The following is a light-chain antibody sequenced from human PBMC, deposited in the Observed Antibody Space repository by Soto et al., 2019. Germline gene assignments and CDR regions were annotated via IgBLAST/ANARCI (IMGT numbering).Light chain of an antibody. CDR1: QGISNY. Sequence: DIQMTQSPSSLSASVGDRGTITCRASQGISNYLAWYQQKPGKVPKLLIYAASTLQSGVPSRFSGSGSGTDFTLTISSLQPEDVATYYCQKYNSAPPYTFGQGTKLEIK. V-gene: IGKV1-27*01. J-gene: IGKJ2*01. CDR3: QKYNSAPPYT. CDR2: AAS.